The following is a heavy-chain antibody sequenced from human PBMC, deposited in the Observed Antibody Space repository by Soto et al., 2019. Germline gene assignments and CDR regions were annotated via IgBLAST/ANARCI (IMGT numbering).Heavy chain of an antibody. Sequence: LSCSASGFTFSSYAMHWVRQAPGKGLEYVSAISSNGGSTYYADSVKGRFTISRDNSKNTLYLQMSSLRAEDTAVYYCVRGDSSGYLYFDYWGQGTLVTVSS. V-gene: IGHV3-64D*06. CDR1: GFTFSSYA. D-gene: IGHD3-22*01. J-gene: IGHJ4*02. CDR2: ISSNGGST. CDR3: VRGDSSGYLYFDY.